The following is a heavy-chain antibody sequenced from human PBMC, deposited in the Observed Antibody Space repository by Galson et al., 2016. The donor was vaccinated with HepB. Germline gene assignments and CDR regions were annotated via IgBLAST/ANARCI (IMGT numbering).Heavy chain of an antibody. CDR2: ISTHSGTT. J-gene: IGHJ4*02. CDR3: VRDAPPPGWPVQGKIHDW. V-gene: IGHV1-18*04. D-gene: IGHD6-19*01. CDR1: GYTFTTYG. Sequence: SVKVSCKASGYTFTTYGISWVRQAPGQGLEWMGWISTHSGTTNHAQELQGRITMTTDTSTSTAYMELTNLKSDDTAVYYCVRDAPPPGWPVQGKIHDWWGQGTLVTVSS.